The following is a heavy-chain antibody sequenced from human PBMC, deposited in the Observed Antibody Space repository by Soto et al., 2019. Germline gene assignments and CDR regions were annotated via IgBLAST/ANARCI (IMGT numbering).Heavy chain of an antibody. CDR2: IYYSGST. V-gene: IGHV4-31*03. CDR1: GGSISSGGYY. CDR3: AKAGSFHSVGHS. D-gene: IGHD3-10*01. Sequence: KPSETLSLTCTVSGGSISSGGYYWSWIRQQPGKGLEWIGYIYYSGSTYYSQSLKSRVTISADTSKNQFSLKLTSVTAADTAVYYCAKAGSFHSVGHSWGQGTLVTVSS. J-gene: IGHJ4*02.